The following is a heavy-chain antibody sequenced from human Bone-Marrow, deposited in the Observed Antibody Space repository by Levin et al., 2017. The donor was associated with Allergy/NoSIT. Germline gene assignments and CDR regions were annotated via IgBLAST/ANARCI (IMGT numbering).Heavy chain of an antibody. J-gene: IGHJ5*02. D-gene: IGHD4-17*01. V-gene: IGHV4-30-2*01. CDR1: GGSISSGGYS. CDR3: ARGAYGDYEGNWFDP. Sequence: SCAVSGGSISSGGYSWSWIRQPPGKGLEWIGYIYHSGSTYYNPSLKSRVTISVDRSKNQFSLKLSSVTAADTAVYYCARGAYGDYEGNWFDPWGQGTLVTVSS. CDR2: IYHSGST.